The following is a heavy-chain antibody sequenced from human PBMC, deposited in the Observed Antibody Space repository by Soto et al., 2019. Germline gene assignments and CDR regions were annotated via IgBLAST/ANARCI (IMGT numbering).Heavy chain of an antibody. V-gene: IGHV1-8*01. CDR1: GYTFTSYD. J-gene: IGHJ4*02. Sequence: ASVXVSCKACGYTFTSYDINWVRQATGQGLEWMGWMNPNSGKTGYPQKFQGRVAMTRNTSISKHYMELRSLTSEDTAVYYCDRRNARYLNIDHWGQGTLVTVSS. CDR3: DRRNARYLNIDH. D-gene: IGHD3-9*01. CDR2: MNPNSGKT.